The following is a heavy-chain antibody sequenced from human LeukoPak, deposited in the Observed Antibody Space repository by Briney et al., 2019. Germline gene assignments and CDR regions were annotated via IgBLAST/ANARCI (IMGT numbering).Heavy chain of an antibody. J-gene: IGHJ4*02. V-gene: IGHV4-34*01. CDR1: GGSFSGYY. D-gene: IGHD4-17*01. Sequence: SETLSLTCAVYGGSFSGYYWSWNRQPPGKGLEWIGEINHSGSTNYNPSLKSRVTISVDTSKNQFSLKLSSVTAADTAVYYCARGPGAYWGQGTLVTVSP. CDR3: ARGPGAY. CDR2: INHSGST.